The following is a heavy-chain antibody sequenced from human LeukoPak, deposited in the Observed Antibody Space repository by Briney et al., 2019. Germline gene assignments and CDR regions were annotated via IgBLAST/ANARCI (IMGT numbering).Heavy chain of an antibody. CDR1: GFTFSSYA. J-gene: IGHJ4*02. V-gene: IGHV3-23*01. Sequence: GGSLRLSCAASGFTFSSYAMSWVRQAPGKGLEWVSAISGSGGSTYYADSVKGRFTISRDNSKNTLYLQMDSLRAEDTAVYYCAKVYDRGYSSSWYLDYWGQGTLVTVSS. CDR2: ISGSGGST. D-gene: IGHD6-13*01. CDR3: AKVYDRGYSSSWYLDY.